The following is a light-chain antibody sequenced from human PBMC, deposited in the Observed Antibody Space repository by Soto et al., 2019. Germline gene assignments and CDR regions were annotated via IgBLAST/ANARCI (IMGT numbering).Light chain of an antibody. CDR3: QQLNSYPIT. V-gene: IGKV1-9*01. Sequence: IQLTQSPSSLSASVGDRVTITCRASQGIASHLAWYQQKPGKAPNLLIYAASTLQSGVPSRFSGSGSGTDFTLTIISLQPEDFATYYCQQLNSYPITFGQGTRLEIK. CDR2: AAS. CDR1: QGIASH. J-gene: IGKJ5*01.